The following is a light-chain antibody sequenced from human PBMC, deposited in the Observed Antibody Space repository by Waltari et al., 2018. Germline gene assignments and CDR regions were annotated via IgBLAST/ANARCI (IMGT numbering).Light chain of an antibody. CDR3: NSRDTSGNHVV. CDR1: SLRSYY. CDR2: GKN. J-gene: IGLJ2*01. Sequence: SSELTQDPAVSVALGQTVRITCQGDSLRSYYASWYQQKPGQAPGLVIYGKNNRPSGIPDRFSGSTSGNTASLTISGAHAEDEADYYCNSRDTSGNHVVFGGGTKLTVL. V-gene: IGLV3-19*01.